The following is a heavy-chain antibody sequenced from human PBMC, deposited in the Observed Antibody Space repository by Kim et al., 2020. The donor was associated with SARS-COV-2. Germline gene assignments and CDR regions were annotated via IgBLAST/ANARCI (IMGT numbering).Heavy chain of an antibody. CDR2: IRPYNGNT. CDR3: ARMANYYFDY. J-gene: IGHJ4*02. V-gene: IGHV1-18*04. CDR1: GYIFTNYD. D-gene: IGHD1-1*01. Sequence: ASVKVSCKASGYIFTNYDIGWVRQAPGQGLEWMGWIRPYNGNTNYAQKVQGRVTMTTDTSTTTAYMDLMSLRSDDTATYYCARMANYYFDYWGQGTLVIVSS.